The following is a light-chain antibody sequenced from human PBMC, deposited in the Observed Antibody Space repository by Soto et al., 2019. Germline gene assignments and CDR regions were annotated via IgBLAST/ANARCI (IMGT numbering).Light chain of an antibody. CDR1: QTINTY. CDR3: QQTYSRPYT. CDR2: VAS. J-gene: IGKJ2*01. Sequence: DILMTQSPSSLSASVGDRVTITCRASQTINTYLNWYQQKPGQAPRLVIFVASSLDTGVPSRFSGSGSGTDFTLNISNLQREDFATYFCQQTYSRPYTFGQGTKLDIK. V-gene: IGKV1-39*01.